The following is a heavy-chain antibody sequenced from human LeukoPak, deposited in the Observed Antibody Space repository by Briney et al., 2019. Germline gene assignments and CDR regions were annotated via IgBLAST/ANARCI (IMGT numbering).Heavy chain of an antibody. CDR2: IGSSSSTI. Sequence: GGSLRLSCAASGFTFNSYSMNWVRQAPGKGLEWVSYIGSSSSTIYYADSVKGRFTISRDNAKNSLSLQMSSLRDEDTAVYYCARDSRYAFDYWGQGTLVTVSS. CDR1: GFTFNSYS. J-gene: IGHJ4*02. CDR3: ARDSRYAFDY. D-gene: IGHD2-8*01. V-gene: IGHV3-48*02.